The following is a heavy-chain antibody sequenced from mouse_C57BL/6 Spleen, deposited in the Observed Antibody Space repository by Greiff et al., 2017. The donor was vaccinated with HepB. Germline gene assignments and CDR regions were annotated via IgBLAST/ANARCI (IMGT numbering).Heavy chain of an antibody. CDR3: ARVLTAAWFAY. CDR1: GYSITSGYY. D-gene: IGHD4-1*01. J-gene: IGHJ3*01. CDR2: ISYDGSN. Sequence: ESGPGLVKPSQSLSLTCSVTGYSITSGYYWNWIRQFPGNKLEWMGYISYDGSNNYNPSLKNRISITRDTSKNQFFLKLNSVTTEDTATYYCARVLTAAWFAYWGQGTLVTVSA. V-gene: IGHV3-6*01.